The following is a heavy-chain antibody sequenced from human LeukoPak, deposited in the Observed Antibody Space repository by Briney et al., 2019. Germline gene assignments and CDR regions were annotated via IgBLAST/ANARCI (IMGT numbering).Heavy chain of an antibody. Sequence: SVKVSCKASGGTFSSYAISWVRQAPGQGLEWMGGIIPIFGTANYAQKFQGRVTITADKSTSTAYMELSSLRSEDTAVYYCATRSAGGYQLLSSYYYYGMDVWGKGSTVTVSS. V-gene: IGHV1-69*06. D-gene: IGHD2-2*01. CDR2: IIPIFGTA. J-gene: IGHJ6*04. CDR1: GGTFSSYA. CDR3: ATRSAGGYQLLSSYYYYGMDV.